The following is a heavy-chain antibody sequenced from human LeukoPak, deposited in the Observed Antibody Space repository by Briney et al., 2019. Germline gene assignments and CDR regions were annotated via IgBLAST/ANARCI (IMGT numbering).Heavy chain of an antibody. V-gene: IGHV3-48*01. CDR2: ISGSGDAI. D-gene: IGHD2-15*01. CDR3: ARGSVVVAATDNWFDP. CDR1: GFNFNNHN. J-gene: IGHJ5*02. Sequence: GGSLRLSCAASGFNFNNHNMNWVRQAPGKGLQWVSYISGSGDAIFYAESVQGRFTISRDNAKNSVYLQMNSLRAEDTAVYYCARGSVVVAATDNWFDPWGQGTLVTVSS.